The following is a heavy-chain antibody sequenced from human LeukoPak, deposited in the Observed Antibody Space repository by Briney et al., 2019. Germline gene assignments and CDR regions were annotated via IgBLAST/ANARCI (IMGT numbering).Heavy chain of an antibody. CDR2: IYYSGST. J-gene: IGHJ5*02. Sequence: SETLSLTCTVSGGSISSSSYYWGWIRQPPGKGLEWIGSIYYSGSTYYSPSHKSRVTISVDTSKNQFSLKLSSVTAADTAVYYCARQGSGSYYRYNWFDPWGQGTLVTVSS. CDR1: GGSISSSSYY. CDR3: ARQGSGSYYRYNWFDP. V-gene: IGHV4-39*01. D-gene: IGHD1-26*01.